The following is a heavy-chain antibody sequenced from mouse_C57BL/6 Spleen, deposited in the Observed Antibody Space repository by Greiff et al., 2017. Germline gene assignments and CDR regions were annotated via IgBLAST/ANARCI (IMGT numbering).Heavy chain of an antibody. Sequence: EVQVVESGGGLVKPGGSLKLSCAASGFTFSSYAMSWVRQTPEKRLEWVATISDGGSYTYYPDNVKGRFTISRDNAKNNLYLQMSHLYSEDTAMYYCARFYDGYSPFAYWGQGTLVTVSA. D-gene: IGHD2-3*01. CDR2: ISDGGSYT. V-gene: IGHV5-4*01. J-gene: IGHJ3*01. CDR3: ARFYDGYSPFAY. CDR1: GFTFSSYA.